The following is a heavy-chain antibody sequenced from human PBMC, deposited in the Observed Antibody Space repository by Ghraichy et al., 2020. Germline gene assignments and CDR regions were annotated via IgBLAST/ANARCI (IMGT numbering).Heavy chain of an antibody. V-gene: IGHV4-59*08. J-gene: IGHJ4*02. CDR3: ARLTRIAAAATPYFDY. CDR1: GGSISSYY. D-gene: IGHD6-13*01. Sequence: SETLSLTCTVSGGSISSYYWSWIRQPPGKGLEWIGYIYYSGSTNYNPSLKSRVTISVDTSKNQFSLKLSSVTAADTAVYYCARLTRIAAAATPYFDYWGQGTLVTVSS. CDR2: IYYSGST.